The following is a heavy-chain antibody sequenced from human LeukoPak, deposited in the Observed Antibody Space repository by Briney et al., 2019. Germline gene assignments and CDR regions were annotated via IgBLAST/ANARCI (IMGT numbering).Heavy chain of an antibody. CDR3: VKDAQRGFDYSNSLQH. D-gene: IGHD4-11*01. V-gene: IGHV3-33*06. Sequence: GGSLRLSCAASGFTFSHYGMHWVRQAPGKGLEWVAVIWSDATNQYYSDSVKGRFTISRDNFKRTVSLQMNSLRAEDTAVYYCVKDAQRGFDYSNSLQHWGQGSLVTVSS. CDR1: GFTFSHYG. J-gene: IGHJ4*02. CDR2: IWSDATNQ.